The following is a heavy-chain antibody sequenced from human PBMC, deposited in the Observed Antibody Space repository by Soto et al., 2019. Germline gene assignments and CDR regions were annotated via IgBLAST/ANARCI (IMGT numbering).Heavy chain of an antibody. CDR3: ARMVAAPGYYGMDV. V-gene: IGHV2-70*11. J-gene: IGHJ6*02. CDR2: IDWDDDK. D-gene: IGHD2-15*01. Sequence: SGPTLVNPTQTLTLTCTFSGFSLSTSGMCVSWIRQPPGKALEWLARIDWDDDKYYSTSLKTRLTISKDTSKNQVVLTMTNMEPVDTATYYCARMVAAPGYYGMDVWGQGTTVTVSS. CDR1: GFSLSTSGMC.